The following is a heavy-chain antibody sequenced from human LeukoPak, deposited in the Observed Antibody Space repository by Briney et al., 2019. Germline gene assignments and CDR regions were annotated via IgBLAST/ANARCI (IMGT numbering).Heavy chain of an antibody. V-gene: IGHV5-51*01. D-gene: IGHD5-18*01. J-gene: IGHJ3*02. Sequence: GASLKISCKGSGYRFTSYWIGWVRQLPGKGLEWMGIIYPGDSDTRYSPSFQGQVTISADKSISTAYLQWSSLKASDTAMYYCARVDTAMVVAFDIWGQGTMVTVSS. CDR2: IYPGDSDT. CDR1: GYRFTSYW. CDR3: ARVDTAMVVAFDI.